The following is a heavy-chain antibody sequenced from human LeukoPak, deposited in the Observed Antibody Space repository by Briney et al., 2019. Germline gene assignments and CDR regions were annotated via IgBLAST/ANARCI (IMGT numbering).Heavy chain of an antibody. CDR3: ARNRRLHERAFDY. Sequence: SETLSLTCTVSGGSISSYYWSWIRQPPGKGLEWIGYIYYSGSTNYNPSLKSRVTISVDTSKNQFSLKLSSVTAADTAVYYCARNRRLHERAFDYWGQGTLVTVSS. CDR2: IYYSGST. CDR1: GGSISSYY. J-gene: IGHJ4*02. D-gene: IGHD5-24*01. V-gene: IGHV4-59*01.